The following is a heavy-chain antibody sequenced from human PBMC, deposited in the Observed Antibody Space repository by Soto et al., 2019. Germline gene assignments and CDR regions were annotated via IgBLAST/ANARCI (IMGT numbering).Heavy chain of an antibody. CDR1: GITFSNYW. D-gene: IGHD6-19*01. Sequence: EVQLVESGGGLVQPGGSLRLSCAASGITFSNYWMSWVRQAPGKGLEWVASINQDGTLKYYVDSVKGRFTISRDNAQNSFFLQMISLRAEDTAVYYCARWQSSGWYLDIWGQGTLLSVSS. J-gene: IGHJ4*02. V-gene: IGHV3-7*03. CDR2: INQDGTLK. CDR3: ARWQSSGWYLDI.